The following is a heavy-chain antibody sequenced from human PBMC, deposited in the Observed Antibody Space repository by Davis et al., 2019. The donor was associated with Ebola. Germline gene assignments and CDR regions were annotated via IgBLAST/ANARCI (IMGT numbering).Heavy chain of an antibody. J-gene: IGHJ3*02. Sequence: GGSLRLSCAVSGITVSINHMSWVRQAPGKGLEWVSVIYSGGSTYYADSVKGRFTISRHNSKNTLYLQMNSLRAEDTAVYYCARLRTTAWVYDAFDIWGQGTMVTVSS. V-gene: IGHV3-53*04. CDR3: ARLRTTAWVYDAFDI. CDR2: IYSGGST. CDR1: GITVSINH. D-gene: IGHD1-1*01.